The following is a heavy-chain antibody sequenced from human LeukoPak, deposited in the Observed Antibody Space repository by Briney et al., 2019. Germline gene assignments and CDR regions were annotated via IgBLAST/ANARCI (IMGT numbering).Heavy chain of an antibody. CDR3: ARDRSVATSKRSAFDI. D-gene: IGHD5-12*01. V-gene: IGHV1-46*01. Sequence: ASVKVSCKASGYTFTSYYMHWVRQAPGQGLEWMGIINPSGGSTSYAQKFQGRVTMTRDTSTSTVYMELSSLRSEDTAVYYCARDRSVATSKRSAFDIWGQGTMVTVSS. CDR1: GYTFTSYY. J-gene: IGHJ3*02. CDR2: INPSGGST.